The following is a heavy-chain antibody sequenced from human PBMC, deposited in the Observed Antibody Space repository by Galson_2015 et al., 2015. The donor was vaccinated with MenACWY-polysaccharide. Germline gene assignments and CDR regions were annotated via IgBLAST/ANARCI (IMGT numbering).Heavy chain of an antibody. J-gene: IGHJ4*02. CDR1: GFTFSSYA. V-gene: IGHV3-48*03. D-gene: IGHD5-18*01. CDR3: TRDDSYGYYKPYYFDY. CDR2: ISGSGGTI. Sequence: SLRLSCAASGFTFSSYAMHWVRQAPGKGLEWVSYISGSGGTIYYADSVKGRFTISRDNAKNSLYLQMSSLRAEDAAVYYCTRDDSYGYYKPYYFDYWGQGTLVTVSS.